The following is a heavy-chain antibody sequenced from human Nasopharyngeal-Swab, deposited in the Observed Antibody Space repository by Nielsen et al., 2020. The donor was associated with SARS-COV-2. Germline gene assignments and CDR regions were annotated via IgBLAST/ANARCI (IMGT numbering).Heavy chain of an antibody. D-gene: IGHD2-2*01. V-gene: IGHV4-38-2*02. CDR2: IYHSGST. Sequence: SETLSLTCTVSGSSISSGYFWGWIRQPPGEGLEWIGSIYHSGSTYYNPSLKSRVTISVDASKNQFSLKLSFVTAADTAVYYCARDIVVVPAALSQYYFDYWGQGTLVTVSS. CDR3: ARDIVVVPAALSQYYFDY. J-gene: IGHJ4*02. CDR1: GSSISSGYF.